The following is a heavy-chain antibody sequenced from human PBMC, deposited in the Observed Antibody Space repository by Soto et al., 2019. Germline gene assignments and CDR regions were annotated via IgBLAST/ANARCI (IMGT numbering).Heavy chain of an antibody. CDR2: IYYSGST. V-gene: IGHV4-31*03. J-gene: IGHJ4*02. D-gene: IGHD5-18*01. Sequence: PSETLSLTCTVSGGSISSGGYYWSWIRQHPGKGLEWIGYIYYSGSTYYNPSLKSRVTISVDTSKNQFSLKLSSVTAADTAVYYCARGGPWIQLDYWGQGTLVTVSS. CDR3: ARGGPWIQLDY. CDR1: GGSISSGGYY.